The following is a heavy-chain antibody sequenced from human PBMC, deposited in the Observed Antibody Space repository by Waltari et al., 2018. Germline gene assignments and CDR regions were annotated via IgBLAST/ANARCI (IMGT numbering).Heavy chain of an antibody. V-gene: IGHV1-24*01. D-gene: IGHD2-15*01. Sequence: QVQLVQSGAEVKKPGASVKVSCKVSGYTLTELSIDWVRQAPGKGLEWMGTFNPEDDETIFAQKFQGRVTMTEDTSTDTAYMELSSLRSEDTAVYYCATGLSVVVGFDYWGQGTPVTVSS. CDR3: ATGLSVVVGFDY. CDR2: FNPEDDET. J-gene: IGHJ4*02. CDR1: GYTLTELS.